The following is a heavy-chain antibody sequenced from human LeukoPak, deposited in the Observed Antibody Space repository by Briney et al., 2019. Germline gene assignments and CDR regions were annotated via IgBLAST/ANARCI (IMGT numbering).Heavy chain of an antibody. D-gene: IGHD5-12*01. Sequence: PSETLSLTCTVSGGSISSYYWSWIRQPPGKGLEWIGYIYYSGSTNYNPSLKSRVTISVDTSKNQFSLKLSSVTAADTAVYYCARIVATITSDAFDIWGLGTMVTVSS. CDR2: IYYSGST. V-gene: IGHV4-59*01. J-gene: IGHJ3*02. CDR3: ARIVATITSDAFDI. CDR1: GGSISSYY.